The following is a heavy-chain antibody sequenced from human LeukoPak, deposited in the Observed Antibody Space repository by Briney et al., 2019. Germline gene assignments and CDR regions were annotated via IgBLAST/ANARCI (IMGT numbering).Heavy chain of an antibody. CDR2: IKQDGSEK. CDR3: ASGLGRANYYDSGNADY. D-gene: IGHD3-10*01. CDR1: GFTFSSYW. V-gene: IGHV3-7*01. Sequence: PGGSLRLSCAVSGFTFSSYWMSWVRQAPGKGLEWVADIKQDGSEKYYLDSVKGRFTISRDNPKNSLYLQMNNLRADDTAVYYCASGLGRANYYDSGNADYWGQGTLVTVSS. J-gene: IGHJ4*02.